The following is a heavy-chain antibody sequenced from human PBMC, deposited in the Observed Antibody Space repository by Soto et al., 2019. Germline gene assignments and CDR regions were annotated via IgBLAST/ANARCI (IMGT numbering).Heavy chain of an antibody. CDR1: GGTFSRYA. J-gene: IGHJ4*02. CDR2: IVPMFGTA. D-gene: IGHD3-22*01. Sequence: QVQLVQSGAEVKKPGSSVKVSCKASGGTFSRYALSWVRQAPGQGPGWMGGIVPMFGTANYAQKFQGRVTITADESTSTAYMQLSSLRSEDTAVYYCARGVYYDNRGYYFFFWGQGTLVTVSS. V-gene: IGHV1-69*01. CDR3: ARGVYYDNRGYYFFF.